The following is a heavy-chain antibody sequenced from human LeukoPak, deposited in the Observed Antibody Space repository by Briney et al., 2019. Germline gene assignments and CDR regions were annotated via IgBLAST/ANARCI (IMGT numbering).Heavy chain of an antibody. CDR3: ARAGYSSSWYSD. D-gene: IGHD6-13*01. V-gene: IGHV3-30*04. J-gene: IGHJ4*02. Sequence: PGGSLRLSCAASGFTFRSYAMHWVRQAPGKGLEWVAVISYDGSNKYYVDSVKGRFTISRDNSKNTLYLQMNSLRAEDTAVYYCARAGYSSSWYSDWGQGTLVTVSS. CDR1: GFTFRSYA. CDR2: ISYDGSNK.